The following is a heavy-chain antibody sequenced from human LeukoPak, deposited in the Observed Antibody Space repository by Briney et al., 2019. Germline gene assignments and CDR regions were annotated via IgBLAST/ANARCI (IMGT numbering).Heavy chain of an antibody. V-gene: IGHV4-39*01. CDR2: IYYSGST. D-gene: IGHD3-3*01. CDR1: GGSISSSSYY. J-gene: IGHJ4*02. CDR3: ARHRVFGVVIMFY. Sequence: SETLSLTCTVSGGSISSSSYYWGWIRQPPGKGLEWIGSIYYSGSTYYNPSLKSRVTISVDTSKNQFSLKLSSVTAADTAVYYCARHRVFGVVIMFYWGQGTLVTVSS.